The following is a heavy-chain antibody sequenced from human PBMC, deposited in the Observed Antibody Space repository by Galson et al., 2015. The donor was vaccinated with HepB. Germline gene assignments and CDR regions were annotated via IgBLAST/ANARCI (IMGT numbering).Heavy chain of an antibody. J-gene: IGHJ4*02. D-gene: IGHD3-22*01. V-gene: IGHV3-53*01. CDR2: IYSGGST. Sequence: SLRLSCAASGFTVSSNYMSWVRQAPGKGLEWVSVIYSGGSTYYADSVKGRFTISRDNSKNTLYLQMNSLRAEDTAVYYCAREGGWYYDSSGYFPGDWGQGTLVTVSS. CDR3: AREGGWYYDSSGYFPGD. CDR1: GFTVSSNY.